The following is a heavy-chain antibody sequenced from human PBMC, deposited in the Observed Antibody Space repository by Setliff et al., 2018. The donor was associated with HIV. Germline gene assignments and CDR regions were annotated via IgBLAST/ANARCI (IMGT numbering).Heavy chain of an antibody. J-gene: IGHJ4*02. CDR1: GASYTTHY. Sequence: SETLSLTCTVSGASYTTHYWSLIPQPPGKGLEWIGCISTSGSTNYNPSLKSRVTLSIDMSKNQFSLKMSSVTAADTAVYYCTRLAGGYADYWGQGTLVTVSS. CDR2: ISTSGST. D-gene: IGHD3-22*01. V-gene: IGHV4-4*09. CDR3: TRLAGGYADY.